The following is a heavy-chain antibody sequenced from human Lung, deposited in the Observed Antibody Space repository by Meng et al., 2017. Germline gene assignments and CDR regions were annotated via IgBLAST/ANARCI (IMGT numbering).Heavy chain of an antibody. V-gene: IGHV3-64*01. CDR2: ISSTGIST. Sequence: SCAASGFTFSHFGMHWVRQAPGKGLEYVSSISSTGISTFYANSVKGRFTISRDNSKNTLYLQMGSLRIEDMAVYYCARAFGSGWGGQIDNWGQGTRVTVSS. CDR3: ARAFGSGWGGQIDN. D-gene: IGHD6-19*01. J-gene: IGHJ4*02. CDR1: GFTFSHFG.